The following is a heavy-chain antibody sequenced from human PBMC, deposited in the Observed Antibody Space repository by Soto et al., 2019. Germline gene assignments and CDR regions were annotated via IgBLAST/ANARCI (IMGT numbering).Heavy chain of an antibody. CDR2: IHYSGNT. D-gene: IGHD3-16*01. Sequence: TLSLTCTVSVGSISSGGYYWSWIRQYPGKGLEWIGNIHYSGNTYYNPSLKSRVAISVDTSKNQFSLKLSSVTAADTAVYYCARDMTAYWGQGTLVTVSS. CDR3: ARDMTAY. J-gene: IGHJ4*02. V-gene: IGHV4-31*03. CDR1: VGSISSGGYY.